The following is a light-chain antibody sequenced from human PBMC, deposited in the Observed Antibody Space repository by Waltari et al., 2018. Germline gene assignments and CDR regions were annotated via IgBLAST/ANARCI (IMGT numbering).Light chain of an antibody. Sequence: QSALTQPASVSGSPGQSITIPCTGTSSDVGGYNYVSWYQQHPGKPPKLMIYDVSNRPSGVSNRFSGSKSGNTASLTISGLQAEDEADYYCSSYTSSSTHVVFGGGTKLTVL. CDR1: SSDVGGYNY. CDR2: DVS. V-gene: IGLV2-14*03. CDR3: SSYTSSSTHVV. J-gene: IGLJ2*01.